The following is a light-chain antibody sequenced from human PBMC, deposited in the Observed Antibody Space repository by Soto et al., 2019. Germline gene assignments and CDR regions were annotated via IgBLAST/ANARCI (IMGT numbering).Light chain of an antibody. J-gene: IGLJ2*01. V-gene: IGLV2-14*01. CDR3: SSYTSSSTLG. CDR1: SSDVGGYNY. CDR2: DVS. Sequence: QSVLTQPASVSGSPGQSITISCTGTSSDVGGYNYVSWYQQHPGKAPKLMIYDVSNRPSGVSNCFSGSKSGNTASLTISGLQAEDEADYYCSSYTSSSTLGFGGGTKLTVL.